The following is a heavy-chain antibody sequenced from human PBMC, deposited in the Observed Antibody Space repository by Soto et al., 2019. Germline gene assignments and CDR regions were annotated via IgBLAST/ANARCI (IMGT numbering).Heavy chain of an antibody. Sequence: QVQLVQSGAEVKKPGASVKVSCKASGYTFTTYDINWVRQATGQRLEWVGWMNPKSGYTGFAQKFQGRVSMTRDTSINTAYIELSSLRSEDTAVYYCVRVFGSIDYWGQGTLVTVSS. CDR1: GYTFTTYD. CDR3: VRVFGSIDY. V-gene: IGHV1-8*01. CDR2: MNPKSGYT. D-gene: IGHD3-10*02. J-gene: IGHJ4*02.